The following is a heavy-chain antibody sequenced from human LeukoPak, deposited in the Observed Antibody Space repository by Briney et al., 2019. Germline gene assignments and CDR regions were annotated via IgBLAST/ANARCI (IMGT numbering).Heavy chain of an antibody. V-gene: IGHV3-21*01. CDR2: ISPDSNYK. CDR3: AKDTDSSWGMDV. J-gene: IGHJ6*02. D-gene: IGHD6-13*01. Sequence: GGSLRLSCAASGYTFSTYSMNWLRLAPGKGLKWVSSISPDSNYKYYVDSVKGRFTISRDNSKNTVYLQMNSLRAEDTAVYYCAKDTDSSWGMDVWGQGTTVTVSS. CDR1: GYTFSTYS.